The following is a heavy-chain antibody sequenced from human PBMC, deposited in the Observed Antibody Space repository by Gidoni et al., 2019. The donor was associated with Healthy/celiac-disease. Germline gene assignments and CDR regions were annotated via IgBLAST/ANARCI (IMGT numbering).Heavy chain of an antibody. Sequence: EVQLVESGGGLVQPGRSLRLSCAASGFTFDDSGLHWVRQAPGKGLGLVSGISWNSGSLGYADSVKGRFTISRDNAKNSLYLQMNSLRAEDTALYYCAKDVDRNVTRTHWFHPLGQGTLVTVS. V-gene: IGHV3-9*01. D-gene: IGHD4-4*01. CDR1: GFTFDDSG. J-gene: IGHJ5*02. CDR3: AKDVDRNVTRTHWFHP. CDR2: ISWNSGSL.